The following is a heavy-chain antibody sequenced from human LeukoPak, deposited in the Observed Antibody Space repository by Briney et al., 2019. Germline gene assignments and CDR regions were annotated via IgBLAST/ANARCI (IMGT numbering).Heavy chain of an antibody. Sequence: PGGSLRLSCAASGFTFSSYSMNWVRQAPGKGLEWVSYISSSSSTIYYADSVKGRFTVSRDNAKNSLYLQMNSLRTEDTAVYYCASSTLAYCGGDCYHDAFDIWGQGTMVTVSS. D-gene: IGHD2-21*02. J-gene: IGHJ3*02. CDR1: GFTFSSYS. V-gene: IGHV3-48*04. CDR3: ASSTLAYCGGDCYHDAFDI. CDR2: ISSSSSTI.